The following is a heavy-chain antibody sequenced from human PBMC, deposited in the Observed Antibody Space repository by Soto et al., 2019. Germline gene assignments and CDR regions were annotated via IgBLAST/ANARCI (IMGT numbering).Heavy chain of an antibody. CDR3: ARAKWHDGSGRVREFDY. CDR2: ISSGSVST. V-gene: IGHV3-11*06. J-gene: IGHJ4*02. D-gene: IGHD3-10*01. CDR1: GFTFSDYY. Sequence: GGSLRLSCAASGFTFSDYYMSWIRQAPGKGLEWVSYISSGSVSTNYADSVKGRFTISRDNSKNTMYLQMNSLRVEDTAVYYCARAKWHDGSGRVREFDYWGQGALVTVSS.